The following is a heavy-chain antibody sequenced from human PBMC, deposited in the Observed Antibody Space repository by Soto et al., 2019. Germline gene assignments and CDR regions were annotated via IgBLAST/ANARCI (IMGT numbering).Heavy chain of an antibody. CDR2: IIPIFGTA. Sequence: QVQLVQSGAEVKKPGSSVKVSCKASGGTFSSYAISWVRQAPGQGLEWMGGIIPIFGTANYAQKFQGRVTITADESTSTAYMELSSLRSEDTAVYYCARGGYYDSSGYYRYYYYYYGMDVWGQGTTVTVSS. CDR3: ARGGYYDSSGYYRYYYYYYGMDV. D-gene: IGHD3-22*01. V-gene: IGHV1-69*01. CDR1: GGTFSSYA. J-gene: IGHJ6*02.